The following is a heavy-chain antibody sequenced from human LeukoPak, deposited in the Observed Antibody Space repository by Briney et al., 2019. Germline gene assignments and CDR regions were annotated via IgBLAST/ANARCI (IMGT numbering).Heavy chain of an antibody. Sequence: LAGGSLRFSCAASGFTFSTYEMHWVRQAPGKGLEWVSYITSSGNTIYYADSVKGRFTISRDNAKNSLYLEMNSLRAEDTAVYYCARDLGSKTYYESWSSYRAGAILDLWGQGTLVTVSS. CDR1: GFTFSTYE. D-gene: IGHD3-3*01. J-gene: IGHJ4*02. CDR3: ARDLGSKTYYESWSSYRAGAILDL. CDR2: ITSSGNTI. V-gene: IGHV3-48*03.